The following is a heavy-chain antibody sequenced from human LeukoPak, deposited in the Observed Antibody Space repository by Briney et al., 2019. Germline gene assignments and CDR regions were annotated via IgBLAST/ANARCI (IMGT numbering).Heavy chain of an antibody. CDR1: GGTFSSYA. CDR3: ARDEVDVVVPAAIDHSGYGMDV. V-gene: IGHV1-69*04. D-gene: IGHD2-2*01. J-gene: IGHJ6*02. Sequence: GASVKVSCKASGGTFSSYAISWVRQAPGQGLEWMGRIIPILGIANYAQKFQGRVTITADKSTSTAYMELSSLRSEDTAVYYCARDEVDVVVPAAIDHSGYGMDVWGQGTTVTVSS. CDR2: IIPILGIA.